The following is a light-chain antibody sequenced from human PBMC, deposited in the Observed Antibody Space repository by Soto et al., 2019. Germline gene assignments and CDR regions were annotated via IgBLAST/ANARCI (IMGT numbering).Light chain of an antibody. V-gene: IGKV1-5*03. CDR1: QSISSW. Sequence: IQMTQSPSSLSASAGDRVTITCRASQSISSWLAWYQQKPGKAPKLLIYKASSLESGVPSRFSGSGSGTEFTLTISSLQPDDFATYHCQQYNSWTWTFGQGTKVDIK. CDR3: QQYNSWTWT. CDR2: KAS. J-gene: IGKJ1*01.